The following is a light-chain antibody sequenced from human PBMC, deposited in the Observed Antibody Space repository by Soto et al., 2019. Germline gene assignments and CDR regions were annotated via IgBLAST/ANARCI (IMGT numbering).Light chain of an antibody. Sequence: IQMTESPSTLSASVGGRVTITCRASQSVGTWVAWYQQKPGKAPKLLIYGASNLESGVPSRFSGSGSGTEFTLTISTLQPDDVAPYFCQHSARNTWSFGAGTKVDIK. J-gene: IGKJ4*01. CDR1: QSVGTW. CDR3: QHSARNTWS. V-gene: IGKV1-5*01. CDR2: GAS.